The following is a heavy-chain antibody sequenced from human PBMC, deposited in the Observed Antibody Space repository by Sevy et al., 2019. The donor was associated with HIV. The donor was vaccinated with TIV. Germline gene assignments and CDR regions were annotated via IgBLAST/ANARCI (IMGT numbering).Heavy chain of an antibody. CDR2: IKQDGSEK. Sequence: GGSLRLSCAGSGFTLSSYWMSWVRQAPGRGLEWVAKIKQDGSEKYYVDSVKGRFTISRDNAENSMYLQMNSLRDEDTAMYYCARDPITRYYGSGSYSPHDYWGQGTLVTVSS. CDR3: ARDPITRYYGSGSYSPHDY. D-gene: IGHD3-10*01. J-gene: IGHJ4*02. CDR1: GFTLSSYW. V-gene: IGHV3-7*01.